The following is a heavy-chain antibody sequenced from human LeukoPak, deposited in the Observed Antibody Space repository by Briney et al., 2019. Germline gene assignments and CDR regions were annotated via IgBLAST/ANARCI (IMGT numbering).Heavy chain of an antibody. Sequence: GGSLRLSCAASGFSFRDYEMNWVRRAPGKGLEWVSYISITSNTIHYADSVKGRFTIPRDNTKNSLHLQMTRLRADDTAVYYCARGGLDAYDSWGQGTLVTVSS. V-gene: IGHV3-48*03. CDR2: ISITSNTI. J-gene: IGHJ5*01. CDR1: GFSFRDYE. CDR3: ARGGLDAYDS. D-gene: IGHD5-24*01.